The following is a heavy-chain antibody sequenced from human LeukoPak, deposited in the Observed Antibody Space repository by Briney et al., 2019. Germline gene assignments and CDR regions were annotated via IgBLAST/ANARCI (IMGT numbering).Heavy chain of an antibody. V-gene: IGHV3-23*01. CDR1: GFTFSSYA. CDR3: AKQLGYCSDGSCYFPY. CDR2: ISGSGATT. D-gene: IGHD2-15*01. J-gene: IGHJ4*02. Sequence: GGSLRLSCAASGFTFSSYAMSWVRQAPGKGLEWVSGISGSGATTRYADTVKGRFTISRDNSKSTLCLQMNSLRAEDTAVYYCAKQLGYCSDGSCYFPYWGQGTLVTVSS.